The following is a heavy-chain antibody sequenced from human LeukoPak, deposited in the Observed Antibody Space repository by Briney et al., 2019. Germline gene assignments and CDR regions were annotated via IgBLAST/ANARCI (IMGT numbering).Heavy chain of an antibody. V-gene: IGHV4-59*01. Sequence: SETLSLTCTVSGGSISSCYWSWIRQPPGKGLEWIGYIYYSGGTNYNPSLKSRVTISVDTSKNQFSLKLSSVTAADTALYYCARDMESGSTRGRAFNIWGQGTMVTVSS. CDR2: IYYSGGT. D-gene: IGHD1-26*01. CDR3: ARDMESGSTRGRAFNI. J-gene: IGHJ3*02. CDR1: GGSISSCY.